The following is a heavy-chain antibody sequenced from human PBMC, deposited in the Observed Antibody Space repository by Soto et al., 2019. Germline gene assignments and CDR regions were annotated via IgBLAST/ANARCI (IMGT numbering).Heavy chain of an antibody. CDR2: INHSGST. CDR3: AXCKADYYDSRGYCPFDY. Sequence: PSETLSLTCAVYGGSFSCYYWSWIRQPPGKGLEWIGEINHSGSTNYNPSLKSRVTISVDTSKNQFSLKLSSVTAADTAVYYCAXCKADYYDSRGYCPFDYWGQGTLVTVSS. CDR1: GGSFSCYY. V-gene: IGHV4-34*01. D-gene: IGHD3-22*01. J-gene: IGHJ4*02.